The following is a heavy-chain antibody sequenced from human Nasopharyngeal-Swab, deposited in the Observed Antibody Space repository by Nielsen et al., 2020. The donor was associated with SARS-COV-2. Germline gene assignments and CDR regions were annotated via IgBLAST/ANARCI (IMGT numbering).Heavy chain of an antibody. D-gene: IGHD3-3*01. CDR1: GFTFSSYS. CDR2: ISSSSSYI. V-gene: IGHV3-21*01. CDR3: ARDPDFWSGFSVRYYYYMDV. Sequence: GGSLRLSCAASGFTFSSYSMNWVRQAPGKGLEWVSSISSSSSYIYYADSVKGRFTISRDNAKNSLYLQMNSLRAEDTAVYYCARDPDFWSGFSVRYYYYMDVWGKGTTVTVSS. J-gene: IGHJ6*03.